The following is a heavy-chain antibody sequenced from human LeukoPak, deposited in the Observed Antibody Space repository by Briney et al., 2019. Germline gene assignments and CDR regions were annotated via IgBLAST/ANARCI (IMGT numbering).Heavy chain of an antibody. CDR2: INHHGSEK. V-gene: IGHV3-7*01. CDR1: GFTFSSYA. J-gene: IGHJ4*02. CDR3: ARSYCGGDCYLGSDY. D-gene: IGHD2-21*02. Sequence: GGSLRLSCAASGFTFSSYAMSWVRQAPGKGLEWVANINHHGSEKYYVDSVKGRFTISRDNAENSLYLQMNSLRAEDTALYYCARSYCGGDCYLGSDYWGQGTLVTVSS.